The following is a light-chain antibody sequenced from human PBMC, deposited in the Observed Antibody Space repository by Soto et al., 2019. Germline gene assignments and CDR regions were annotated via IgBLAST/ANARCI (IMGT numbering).Light chain of an antibody. V-gene: IGKV1-5*03. CDR2: TAS. CDR1: QTISSW. CDR3: QQYNSYPWT. J-gene: IGKJ1*01. Sequence: DIQMTQSPSPLSGSVGARVTITCRASQTISSWLAWYQQKPGKAPKLLIYTASSLESGVPSRFSGSGSGTEFTLTISSLQPDDFATYYCQQYNSYPWTFGQGTKVDIK.